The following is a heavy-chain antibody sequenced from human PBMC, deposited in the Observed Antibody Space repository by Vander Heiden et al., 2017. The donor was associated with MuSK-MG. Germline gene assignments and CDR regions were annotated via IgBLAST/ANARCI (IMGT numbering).Heavy chain of an antibody. V-gene: IGHV3-23*01. Sequence: EVQLLDPGGDLVQPGGSLQLSCRASGFIFRDYAMNWVRQAPGKGLEWVSTIAATGTYYADSVKGRFTSSRDNSKSTLYLQMTSLRAEDTAVYYCAKGLTTVDVWGQGTTVTVSS. D-gene: IGHD1-1*01. CDR2: IAATGT. J-gene: IGHJ6*02. CDR3: AKGLTTVDV. CDR1: GFIFRDYA.